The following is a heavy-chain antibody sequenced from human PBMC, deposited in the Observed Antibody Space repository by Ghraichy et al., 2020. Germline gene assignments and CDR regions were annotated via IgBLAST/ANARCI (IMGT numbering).Heavy chain of an antibody. Sequence: GGSLRLSCAASGFTFSSYSMNWVRQAPGKGLEWVSSISSSSSYIYYADSVKGRFTISRDNAKNSLYLQMNSLRAEDTAVYYCARDRAMVRGVNDAIDIWGQGTMVTVSS. V-gene: IGHV3-21*01. CDR1: GFTFSSYS. CDR2: ISSSSSYI. J-gene: IGHJ3*02. CDR3: ARDRAMVRGVNDAIDI. D-gene: IGHD3-10*01.